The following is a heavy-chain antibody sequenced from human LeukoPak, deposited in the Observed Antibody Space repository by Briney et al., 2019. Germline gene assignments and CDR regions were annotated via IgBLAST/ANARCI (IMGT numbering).Heavy chain of an antibody. Sequence: ASVKVSCKASGGTFSSYAISWVRQAPGQGLEWMGGIIPIFGTANYAQKFQGRVTITADESTSTAYMELSSLRSEDTAVYYCARSGTGTPPFDPWGQGTLVIVSS. CDR3: ARSGTGTPPFDP. V-gene: IGHV1-69*13. CDR1: GGTFSSYA. D-gene: IGHD1-1*01. J-gene: IGHJ5*02. CDR2: IIPIFGTA.